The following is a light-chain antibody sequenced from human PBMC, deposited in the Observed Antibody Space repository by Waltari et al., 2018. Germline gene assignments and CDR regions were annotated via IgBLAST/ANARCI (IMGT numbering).Light chain of an antibody. CDR2: EAS. J-gene: IGKJ1*01. CDR1: LSVRSW. Sequence: DIQMTQSPSTLSASVGDRVTITCRAGLSVRSWLAWYQQKPGRAPKRLIYEASSLEGGVPSRFSGSGSGTEFTLTISSLQPDDFATYYCQQYNSHSTWTFGQGTKVEIK. V-gene: IGKV1-5*01. CDR3: QQYNSHSTWT.